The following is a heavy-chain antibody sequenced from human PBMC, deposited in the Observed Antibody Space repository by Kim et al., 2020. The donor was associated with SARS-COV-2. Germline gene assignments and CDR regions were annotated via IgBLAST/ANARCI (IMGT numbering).Heavy chain of an antibody. CDR2: ISAYNGNT. CDR1: GYTFTSYG. Sequence: ASVKVSCKASGYTFTSYGISWVRQAPGQGLEWMGWISAYNGNTNYAQKLQGRVTMTTDTSTSTAYMELRSLRSDDTAVYYCARWGSGSSGWYHAHNWFDPWGQGTLVTVSS. J-gene: IGHJ5*02. CDR3: ARWGSGSSGWYHAHNWFDP. D-gene: IGHD6-19*01. V-gene: IGHV1-18*01.